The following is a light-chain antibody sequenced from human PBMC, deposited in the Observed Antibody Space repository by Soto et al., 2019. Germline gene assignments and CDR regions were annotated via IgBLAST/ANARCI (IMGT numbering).Light chain of an antibody. Sequence: DIVLTQSPDSLAVSLGERATLSCKSSQTVLHSSRDTNYLAWYQQKPGQPPKLLISWASTRGSGVPDRLSGSASGTDFTLINSSLQAVDVAVYYCQQYFSTVSMFGQGKRVEIK. J-gene: IGKJ1*01. CDR2: WAS. CDR3: QQYFSTVSM. V-gene: IGKV4-1*01. CDR1: QTVLHSSRDTNY.